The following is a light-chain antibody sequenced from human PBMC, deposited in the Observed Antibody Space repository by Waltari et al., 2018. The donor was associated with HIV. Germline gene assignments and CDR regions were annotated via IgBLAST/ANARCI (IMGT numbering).Light chain of an antibody. CDR1: SSDVGAYEY. CDR2: DVY. J-gene: IGLJ1*01. CDR3: ASFTSGRLNV. Sequence: QSALTQPASVSGSPGQSITISCTGTSSDVGAYEYVSWYQQHPGKVPKLLIYDVYNRPSRNSNRFSGSKSGNAAALTISGLQAEDEAAYYCASFTSGRLNVFGTGTKVTVL. V-gene: IGLV2-14*03.